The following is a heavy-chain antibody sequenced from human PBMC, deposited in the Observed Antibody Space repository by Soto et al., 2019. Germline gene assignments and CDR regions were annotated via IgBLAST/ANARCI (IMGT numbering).Heavy chain of an antibody. D-gene: IGHD6-13*01. CDR3: ARDQGVAAAGITWFDP. V-gene: IGHV4-4*07. CDR1: GASMNSYH. Sequence: QVQLQASGPGLVKPSETLSLTCTVSGASMNSYHWSWIRQPAGKGLEWIGHIHSSGSTNYNPSLKSRVTMSVDTSKNQFSLRLMSLTAPDTAVYYCARDQGVAAAGITWFDPWGQGSLVTVSS. J-gene: IGHJ5*02. CDR2: IHSSGST.